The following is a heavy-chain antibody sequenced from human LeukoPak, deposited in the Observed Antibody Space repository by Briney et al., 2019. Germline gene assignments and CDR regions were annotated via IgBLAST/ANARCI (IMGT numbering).Heavy chain of an antibody. J-gene: IGHJ4*02. CDR2: ISGSGGST. V-gene: IGHV3-23*01. Sequence: GGSLRLSCAASGFTFSSYAMSWVRQAPGKGLEWVSAISGSGGSTYYADSVKGRFTISRDNSKNTLYLQMNSLRAEDTAVYYCASPGPPRGYSYGPPTNWGQGTLVTVSS. CDR1: GFTFSSYA. CDR3: ASPGPPRGYSYGPPTN. D-gene: IGHD5-18*01.